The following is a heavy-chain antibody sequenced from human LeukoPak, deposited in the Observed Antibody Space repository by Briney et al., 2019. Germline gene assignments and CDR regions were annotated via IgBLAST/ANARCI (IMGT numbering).Heavy chain of an antibody. D-gene: IGHD6-13*01. J-gene: IGHJ6*03. CDR2: ISSSSSPI. Sequence: PGGSLRLYCAASGFTFSYYSMNWVRQAPGRGLEGVSCISSSSSPIFYSDSVRGRFTISRDNAKNLLYLHMNSLRGEDTAVYYCAKVDRGDYSSSPVPYYNYYMNVWGKGTTVTVSS. CDR1: GFTFSYYS. CDR3: AKVDRGDYSSSPVPYYNYYMNV. V-gene: IGHV3-21*01.